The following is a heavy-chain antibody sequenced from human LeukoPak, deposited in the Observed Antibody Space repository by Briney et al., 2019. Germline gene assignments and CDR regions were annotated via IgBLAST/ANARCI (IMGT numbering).Heavy chain of an antibody. J-gene: IGHJ4*02. V-gene: IGHV3-23*01. D-gene: IGHD6-19*01. CDR2: ISGSGGST. CDR3: AKDPLAVAGPFDY. Sequence: RTGGSLRLSCAASGFTFSSYAMSWVRQAPGKGLEWVSAISGSGGSTYYADSVKGRFTISRDNSKSTLYLQMNSLRAEDTAVYYCAKDPLAVAGPFDYWGQGTLVTVSS. CDR1: GFTFSSYA.